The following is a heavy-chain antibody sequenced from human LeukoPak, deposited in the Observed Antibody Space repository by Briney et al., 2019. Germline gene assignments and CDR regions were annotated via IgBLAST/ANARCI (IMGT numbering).Heavy chain of an antibody. Sequence: GASVKLSCNASGYTFTSYGISWVRHAPGQGLEWMGWISAYNGNTNYAQKPQGRVTITTDTSTSTAYMELRSLRSDDTAVYYCGRGRGQRLGGYNFDGAFDIWGQGTMVTVSS. D-gene: IGHD5-24*01. J-gene: IGHJ3*02. CDR2: ISAYNGNT. CDR3: GRGRGQRLGGYNFDGAFDI. V-gene: IGHV1-18*01. CDR1: GYTFTSYG.